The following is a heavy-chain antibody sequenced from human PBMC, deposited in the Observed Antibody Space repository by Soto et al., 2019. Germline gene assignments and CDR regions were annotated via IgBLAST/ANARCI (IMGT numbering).Heavy chain of an antibody. D-gene: IGHD6-19*01. CDR3: AKDAKRTSGWYYFDY. J-gene: IGHJ4*02. Sequence: GGSLRLSCAASGFTFSTLAMGWVRQAPGKGLEWVSVIDYTGGTTYYTDSVKGRFIISRDNSKKILYLQMNSLRTEDTAIYYCAKDAKRTSGWYYFDYWGRGALVTVPQ. CDR2: IDYTGGTT. V-gene: IGHV3-23*01. CDR1: GFTFSTLA.